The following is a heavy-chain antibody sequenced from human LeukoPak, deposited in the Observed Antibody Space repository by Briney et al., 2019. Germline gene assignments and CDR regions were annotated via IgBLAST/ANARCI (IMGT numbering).Heavy chain of an antibody. Sequence: GGSLRLSCAASGFTVSSSYMYWVRQAPGKGLEWVSFFYRGDSTYYAESVRGRFTISRDNSKNTLYLLMNSLIPEDTAVYYCARDSSDIRSLIAHWGQGTLVTVSS. CDR3: ARDSSDIRSLIAH. D-gene: IGHD2-15*01. J-gene: IGHJ1*01. CDR2: FYRGDST. V-gene: IGHV3-53*01. CDR1: GFTVSSSY.